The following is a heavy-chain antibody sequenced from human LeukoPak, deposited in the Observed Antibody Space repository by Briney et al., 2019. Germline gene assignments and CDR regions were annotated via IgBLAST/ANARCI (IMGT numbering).Heavy chain of an antibody. CDR2: ISAYNGNT. J-gene: IGHJ4*02. CDR3: ASDTHEDYDAYGGY. D-gene: IGHD4-17*01. V-gene: IGHV1-18*01. Sequence: GASVKVSCKASGYTYTSYGITWVGQAPGQGLEWMGWISAYNGNTNYAQKLQGRVTMTTDTSTSTAYMELRSLRSDDTAVYYCASDTHEDYDAYGGYWGQGTLVTVSS. CDR1: GYTYTSYG.